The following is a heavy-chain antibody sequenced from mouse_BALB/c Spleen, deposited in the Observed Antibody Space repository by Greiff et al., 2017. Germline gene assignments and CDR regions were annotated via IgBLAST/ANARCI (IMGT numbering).Heavy chain of an antibody. Sequence: EVQLQQSGTVLARPGASVKMSCKASGYTFTSYWMHWVKQRPGQGLEWIGAIYPGNSDTSYNQKFKGKAKLTAVTSTSTAYMELSSLTNEDSAVYYCTRYWDEGPWFAYWGQGTLVTVSA. D-gene: IGHD4-1*01. CDR1: GYTFTSYW. V-gene: IGHV1-5*01. J-gene: IGHJ3*01. CDR2: IYPGNSDT. CDR3: TRYWDEGPWFAY.